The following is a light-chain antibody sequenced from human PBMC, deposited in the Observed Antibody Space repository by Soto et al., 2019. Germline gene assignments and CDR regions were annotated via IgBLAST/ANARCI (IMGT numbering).Light chain of an antibody. CDR1: QSISSY. Sequence: DIQMTQSPSSLSASVGDRVTITCRASQSISSYLNWYQQKPGKAPKLLIYAASRLQSGVPSRFSGSGSGTDFTLNISSLQPEDFATYYCQQSYSTLATFGQGTRLELK. CDR3: QQSYSTLAT. J-gene: IGKJ5*01. V-gene: IGKV1-39*01. CDR2: AAS.